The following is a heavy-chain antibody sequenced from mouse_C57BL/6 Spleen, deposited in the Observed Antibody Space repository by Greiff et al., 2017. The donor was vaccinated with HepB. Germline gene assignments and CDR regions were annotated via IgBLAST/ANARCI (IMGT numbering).Heavy chain of an antibody. J-gene: IGHJ2*01. CDR2: INPSSGYT. CDR1: GYTFTSYT. Sequence: QVQLQESGAELARPGASVKMSCKASGYTFTSYTMHWVKQRPGQGLEWIGYINPSSGYTKYNQKFKDKATLTADKSSSTAYMQLSSLTSEDSAVYYCARWGNWNYFDYWGQGTTLTVSS. V-gene: IGHV1-4*01. D-gene: IGHD2-1*01. CDR3: ARWGNWNYFDY.